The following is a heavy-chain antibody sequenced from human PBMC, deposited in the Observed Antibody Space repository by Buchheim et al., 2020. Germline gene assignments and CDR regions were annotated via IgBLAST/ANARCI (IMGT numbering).Heavy chain of an antibody. CDR1: GGSISSGDYY. CDR2: IYYSGST. CDR3: ARSQIVVVVAATYLYGMDV. D-gene: IGHD2-15*01. V-gene: IGHV4-30-4*01. Sequence: QVQLQESGPGLVKPSQTLSLTCTVSGGSISSGDYYWSWIRQPPGKGLEWIGYIYYSGSTSYIPSLKSRVTISVDTSKTQFSLKLSSVTAADTAVYYCARSQIVVVVAATYLYGMDVWGQGTT. J-gene: IGHJ6*02.